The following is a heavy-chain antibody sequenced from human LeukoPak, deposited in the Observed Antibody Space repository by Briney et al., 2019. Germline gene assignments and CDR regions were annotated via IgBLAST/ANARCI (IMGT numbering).Heavy chain of an antibody. J-gene: IGHJ3*02. D-gene: IGHD3-10*01. Sequence: SETLSLTCSVSGYFISNGYYWSWIRQPPGKGLEWIGYIYYSGSTNYNPSLKSRVTISVDTSKNQFSLKLSSVTAADTAVYYCAKSNGYGLVDIWGQGTMVTVSS. CDR1: GYFISNGYY. V-gene: IGHV4-61*01. CDR2: IYYSGST. CDR3: AKSNGYGLVDI.